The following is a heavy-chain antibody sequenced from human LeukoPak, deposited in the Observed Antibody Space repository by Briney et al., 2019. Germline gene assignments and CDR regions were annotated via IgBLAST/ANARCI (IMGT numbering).Heavy chain of an antibody. J-gene: IGHJ6*02. CDR2: ISGSGGSI. CDR3: ARYPQDYLYGMDV. CDR1: GFTFSSYA. D-gene: IGHD2-15*01. Sequence: GGSLRLSCAASGFTFSSYAMSWVRQAPGKGLEWVSAISGSGGSIYYADSVKGRFTISRDNSKNTLYLQMNSLRAEDTALYYCARYPQDYLYGMDVWGQGTTVTVSS. V-gene: IGHV3-23*01.